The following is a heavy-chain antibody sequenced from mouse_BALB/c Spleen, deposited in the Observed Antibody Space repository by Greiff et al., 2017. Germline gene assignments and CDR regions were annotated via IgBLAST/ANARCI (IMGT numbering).Heavy chain of an antibody. J-gene: IGHJ1*01. CDR3: ARTPFITTVRDWYFDV. CDR1: GYTFTSYY. D-gene: IGHD1-1*01. Sequence: QVQLQQPGAELVKPGASVKLSCKASGYTFTSYYMYWVKQRPGQGLEWIGGINPSNGGTKYNEKFKGKATLTSDKSSSTAYMELSSLTSEDSAVYYCARTPFITTVRDWYFDVWGAGTTVTVSS. V-gene: IGHV1-53*01. CDR2: INPSNGGT.